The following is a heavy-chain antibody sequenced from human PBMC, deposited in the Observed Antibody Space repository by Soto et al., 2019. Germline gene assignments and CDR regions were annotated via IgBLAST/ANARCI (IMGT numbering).Heavy chain of an antibody. Sequence: SQTLSLTCTVSGGSISNSDYFWAWMRQPPGKGLEWVGTISHTGSPRYNPSLKSRVTISVDTSKNQFSLRLPSVTAADTAVFYCASQLESTTYFDYWGRGTLVTVSS. CDR2: ISHTGSP. D-gene: IGHD2-2*01. J-gene: IGHJ4*02. V-gene: IGHV4-39*01. CDR1: GGSISNSDYF. CDR3: ASQLESTTYFDY.